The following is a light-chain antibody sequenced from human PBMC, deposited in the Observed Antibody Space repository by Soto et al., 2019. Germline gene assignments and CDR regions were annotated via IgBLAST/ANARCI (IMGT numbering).Light chain of an antibody. J-gene: IGKJ2*01. Sequence: EIVLTQSPGTLSLSPGESATVSCRASQDVSGTYLIWLQQKPGQAPRLLIYGASSRATGIPDRFTGSGSVRDFTLSINRVEPEDSAVYYCQQHVLSPYTFGQGTRLEI. CDR2: GAS. CDR1: QDVSGTY. V-gene: IGKV3-20*01. CDR3: QQHVLSPYT.